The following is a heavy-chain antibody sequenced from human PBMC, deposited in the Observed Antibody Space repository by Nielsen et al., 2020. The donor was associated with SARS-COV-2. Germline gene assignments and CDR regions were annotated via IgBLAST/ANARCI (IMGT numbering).Heavy chain of an antibody. J-gene: IGHJ5*02. D-gene: IGHD2-21*02. Sequence: WIRQPPGKALEWLARIDWDGDKYYSTSLKTRLTISKDTSKNQVVLTMTNMDPVDTATYYCARIRTKYCGGDGVDRFDPWGQGTPVTVSS. CDR2: IDWDGDK. CDR3: ARIRTKYCGGDGVDRFDP. V-gene: IGHV2-70*11.